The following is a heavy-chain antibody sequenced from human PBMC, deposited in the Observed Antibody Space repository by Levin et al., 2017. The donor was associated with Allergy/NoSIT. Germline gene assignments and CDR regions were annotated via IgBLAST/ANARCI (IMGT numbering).Heavy chain of an antibody. CDR1: GFTFNKYA. V-gene: IGHV3-23*01. CDR3: AKDVGHYDSASYYFDS. D-gene: IGHD3-10*01. J-gene: IGHJ4*02. CDR2: ISGSASDT. Sequence: GGSLRLSCVCSGFTFNKYAMTWVRQAPGKGLDWVSVISGSASDTYYADSVKGRFTISRDNAQNTLFLSMNSLTAEDTAIYYCAKDVGHYDSASYYFDSWGQGTLVTVSS.